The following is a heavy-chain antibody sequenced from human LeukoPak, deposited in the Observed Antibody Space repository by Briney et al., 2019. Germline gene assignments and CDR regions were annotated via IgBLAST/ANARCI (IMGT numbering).Heavy chain of an antibody. V-gene: IGHV4-30-4*08. Sequence: SETLSLTCTVSGYSISSYYWSWIRQPPGKGLEWIGYIYYSGSTYYNPSLKSRVTISADMSKNHFSLKLSSVTAADTGVYYCARAYYDSSGPWYFDLWGRDTLVTVSS. CDR3: ARAYYDSSGPWYFDL. D-gene: IGHD3-22*01. CDR1: GYSISSYY. CDR2: IYYSGST. J-gene: IGHJ2*01.